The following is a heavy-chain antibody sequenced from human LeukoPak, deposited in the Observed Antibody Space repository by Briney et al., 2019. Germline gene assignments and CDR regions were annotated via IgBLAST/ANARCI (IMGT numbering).Heavy chain of an antibody. D-gene: IGHD3-10*01. V-gene: IGHV3-20*04. CDR2: IVRNGGGT. CDR1: GFTFYDYG. Sequence: GGSLRLSCVASGFTFYDYGMSWVRHVPGKGLEWGSGIVRNGGGTGYADSVKGRFTISRDNAENSLYLQMNSLRADDTALYYCVRGFRGGPFDYWGQGTLVTVSS. J-gene: IGHJ4*02. CDR3: VRGFRGGPFDY.